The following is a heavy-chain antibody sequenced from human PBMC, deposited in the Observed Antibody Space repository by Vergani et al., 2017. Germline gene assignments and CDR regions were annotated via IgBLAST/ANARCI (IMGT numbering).Heavy chain of an antibody. CDR3: ARGASGDYVSSFDY. D-gene: IGHD4-17*01. J-gene: IGHJ4*02. CDR1: GFTFRSYA. Sequence: QVQLVESGGGVVQPGRSLRLSCAASGFTFRSYAMQWVRQAPGKGLEGVAVISSDGSNKYYADSVKVRFTSSRDNSKNTLYLQMNSLRAEDTAVYYCARGASGDYVSSFDYWGQGTLVTVSS. V-gene: IGHV3-30-3*01. CDR2: ISSDGSNK.